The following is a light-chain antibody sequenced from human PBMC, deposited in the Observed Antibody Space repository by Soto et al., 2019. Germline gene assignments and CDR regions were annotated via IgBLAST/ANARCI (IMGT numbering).Light chain of an antibody. CDR1: QGITSY. Sequence: IPFTQYPSSLSASVGDRVTITCRASQGITSYLAWYQQRPGKAPRLLIYSASTLQSGVPSRFSGSGYGTDFSLTISYLQPEDFATYYWQRLYSHPLTVGVGAKVDI. CDR3: QRLYSHPLT. CDR2: SAS. J-gene: IGKJ4*01. V-gene: IGKV1-9*01.